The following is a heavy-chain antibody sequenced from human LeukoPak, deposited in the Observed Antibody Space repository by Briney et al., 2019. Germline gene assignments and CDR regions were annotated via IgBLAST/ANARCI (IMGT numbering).Heavy chain of an antibody. Sequence: GGSLRLSCAASGYTFTSYYMHWVRQAPGQGLEWMGIINPSGGSTSYAQKFQGRVTMTRDTSTSTVYMELSSLRSEDTAVYYCAREKDGKYQPFFDYWGQGTLVTVSS. D-gene: IGHD2-2*01. CDR1: GYTFTSYY. CDR3: AREKDGKYQPFFDY. J-gene: IGHJ4*02. CDR2: INPSGGST. V-gene: IGHV1-46*01.